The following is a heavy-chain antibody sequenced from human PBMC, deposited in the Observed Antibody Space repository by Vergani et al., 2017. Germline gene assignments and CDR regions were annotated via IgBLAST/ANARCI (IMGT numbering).Heavy chain of an antibody. V-gene: IGHV1-69*01. Sequence: QVQLVQSGAEVKKPGSSVNVSCKASGGTFSSYAISWVRQAPGQELEWMGGIIPIFTTANYAQKFQGRVTITADESTSTVYMELSSRRSEDTAVYYCAXDGRVTIFGASPYGMDVWGQGTTVTVSS. CDR1: GGTFSSYA. D-gene: IGHD3-3*01. CDR2: IIPIFTTA. J-gene: IGHJ6*02. CDR3: AXDGRVTIFGASPYGMDV.